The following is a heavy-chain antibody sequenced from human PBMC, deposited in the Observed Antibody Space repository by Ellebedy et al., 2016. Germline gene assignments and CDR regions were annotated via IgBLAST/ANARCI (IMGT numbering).Heavy chain of an antibody. CDR1: GFTSTPAA. V-gene: IGHV1-58*01. J-gene: IGHJ6*02. CDR3: VAEDGSAVVKAYYGLDV. CDR2: ILVGNGDT. Sequence: SVKVSCKASGFTSTPAAVQWVRQARGQRLEWIGWILVGNGDTKYAQKFEKRVTITRDMSTSTAYMELSSLRSEDTAVYNCVAEDGSAVVKAYYGLDVWGHGTPVTVSS. D-gene: IGHD1-26*01.